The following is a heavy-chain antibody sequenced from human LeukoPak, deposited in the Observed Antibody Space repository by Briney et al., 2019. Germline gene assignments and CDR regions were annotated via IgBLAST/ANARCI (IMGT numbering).Heavy chain of an antibody. V-gene: IGHV4-34*01. D-gene: IGHD3-9*01. J-gene: IGHJ4*02. CDR1: GGSFSGYY. CDR2: INHSGST. Sequence: SETLSLTCAVYGGSFSGYYWSWIRQPPGKGLEWIGEINHSGSTNYNPSLKSRVTISVDTSKNQFSLKLRSVTAADTAVYYCAGRDWIKDILTDYYSIDYWGQGTLVTVSS. CDR3: AGRDWIKDILTDYYSIDY.